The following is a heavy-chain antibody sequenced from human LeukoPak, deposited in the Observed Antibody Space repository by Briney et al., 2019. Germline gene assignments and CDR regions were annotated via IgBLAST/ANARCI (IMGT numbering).Heavy chain of an antibody. CDR1: GFTFSSHW. V-gene: IGHV3-7*03. CDR3: ARGGSYLYT. Sequence: GGSLRLSCVASGFTFSSHWMSWARQAPGKGLEWVANIKQDGSRKYYVDSVKGRFTISRDNAKNSMDLQMSSLRAEDTAVYYCARGGSYLYTWGQGTLVTVSS. D-gene: IGHD1-26*01. CDR2: IKQDGSRK. J-gene: IGHJ5*02.